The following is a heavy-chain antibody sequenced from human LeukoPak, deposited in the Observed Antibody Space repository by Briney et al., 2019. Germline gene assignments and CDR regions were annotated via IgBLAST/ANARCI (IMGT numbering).Heavy chain of an antibody. CDR1: GFTFSSYG. D-gene: IGHD6-13*01. V-gene: IGHV3-30*02. CDR2: IRYDGSNK. CDR3: AKEGVAAAGPGRGVSFDY. Sequence: GGSLRLSCAASGFTFSSYGMHWVRQAPGKGPEWVAFIRYDGSNKYYADSVKGRFTISRDNSKNTLYLQMNSLRAEDTAVYYCAKEGVAAAGPGRGVSFDYWGQGTLVTVSS. J-gene: IGHJ4*02.